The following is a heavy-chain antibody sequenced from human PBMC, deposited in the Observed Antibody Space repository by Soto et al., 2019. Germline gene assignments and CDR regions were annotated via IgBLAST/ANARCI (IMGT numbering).Heavy chain of an antibody. V-gene: IGHV3-23*05. CDR2: LGGSNSDT. CDR1: GFTFSDYA. CDR3: AKNKVDHNFVWDPFDI. J-gene: IGHJ3*02. Sequence: EEQLLESGGGLVQPGGSLRLSCAASGFTFSDYAMSWVRQAPGKGLEWVSGLGGSNSDTHYAASVKVRFTVSRDNSRSTLFLQMNSLRVEDTAVYYGAKNKVDHNFVWDPFDIWGRGTIVNVSA. D-gene: IGHD2-15*01.